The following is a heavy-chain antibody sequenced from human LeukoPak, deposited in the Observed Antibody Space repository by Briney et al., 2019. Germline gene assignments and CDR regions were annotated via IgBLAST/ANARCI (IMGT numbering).Heavy chain of an antibody. J-gene: IGHJ3*02. D-gene: IGHD5-18*01. V-gene: IGHV3-21*01. Sequence: GGSLRLSCAASGFTFSSYSMNWVRQAPGKGLEWVLSISSGSSYIYYADSVKGRFTISRDNAKNSLYLQMNSLRAEDTAVYYCARGGYSYGTYAFDIWGQGTMVTVSS. CDR2: ISSGSSYI. CDR3: ARGGYSYGTYAFDI. CDR1: GFTFSSYS.